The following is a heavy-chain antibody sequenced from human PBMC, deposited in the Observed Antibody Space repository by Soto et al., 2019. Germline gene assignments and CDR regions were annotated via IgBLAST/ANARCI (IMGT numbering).Heavy chain of an antibody. V-gene: IGHV4-59*08. J-gene: IGHJ4*02. CDR2: IYYSGST. CDR1: GGSISPYY. CDR3: ARRYGSGFDY. Sequence: PSETLSLTCNVSGGSISPYYWAWIRQPPGKGLEWIGYIYYSGSTNYNPSLKSRVTISVDTSKNQFSLKLSSVTAADTAVYYCARRYGSGFDYWGQGTLVTGSS. D-gene: IGHD5-18*01.